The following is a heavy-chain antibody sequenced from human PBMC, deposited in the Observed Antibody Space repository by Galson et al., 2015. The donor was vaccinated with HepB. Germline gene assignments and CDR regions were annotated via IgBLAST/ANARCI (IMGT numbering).Heavy chain of an antibody. D-gene: IGHD3-3*01. J-gene: IGHJ6*02. Sequence: SVKVSCKASGGTFSRYAISWVRQAPGQGLEWMGGIIPIFGTANYAQKFQGRVTITADESTSTAYMELSSLRSEDTAVYYCASITIFGVPYSGDYYGMDVWGQGTTVTVSS. V-gene: IGHV1-69*13. CDR3: ASITIFGVPYSGDYYGMDV. CDR2: IIPIFGTA. CDR1: GGTFSRYA.